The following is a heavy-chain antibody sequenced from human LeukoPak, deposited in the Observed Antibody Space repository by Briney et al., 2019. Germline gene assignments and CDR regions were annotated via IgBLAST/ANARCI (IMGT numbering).Heavy chain of an antibody. CDR3: ARDWGSEGSTTVTNFDY. D-gene: IGHD4-17*01. CDR1: GFTVSSNY. J-gene: IGHJ4*02. Sequence: GGSLRLSCAASGFTVSSNYMSWVRQAPGKGLEWVSVIYSGGSTYYADSVKGRFTISRDNSKNTLYLQMNSLRAEDTAVYYCARDWGSEGSTTVTNFDYWGQGTLVTVSS. V-gene: IGHV3-53*01. CDR2: IYSGGST.